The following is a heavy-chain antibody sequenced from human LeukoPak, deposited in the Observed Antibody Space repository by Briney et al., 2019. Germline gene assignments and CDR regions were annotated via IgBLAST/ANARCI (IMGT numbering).Heavy chain of an antibody. CDR1: GFTFSSYW. D-gene: IGHD1-26*01. J-gene: IGHJ2*01. CDR3: ARGSYSGTYYQFWYFDL. Sequence: GGSLRLSCAASGFTFSSYWMSWLRQAPGKGLEWVANIKQDGSDISYVDSVKGRFTISRDNAKNSLYLQMSSLRDEDTAVYSCARGSYSGTYYQFWYFDLWGRGTLVTVSS. V-gene: IGHV3-7*01. CDR2: IKQDGSDI.